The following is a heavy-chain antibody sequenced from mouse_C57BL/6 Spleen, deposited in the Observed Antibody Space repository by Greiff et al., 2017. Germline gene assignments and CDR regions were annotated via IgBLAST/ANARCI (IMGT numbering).Heavy chain of an antibody. D-gene: IGHD2-14*01. CDR2: ISSGSSTI. CDR3: ARTGVRGYYYAMDY. J-gene: IGHJ4*01. V-gene: IGHV5-17*01. Sequence: EVQLVESGGGLVKPGGSLKLSCAASGFTFSDYGMHWVRQAPEKGLEWVAYISSGSSTIYYADTGKGRFTISRDNAKNTLFLQMTSRRSDDTAMYYCARTGVRGYYYAMDYWGQGTSVTVSS. CDR1: GFTFSDYG.